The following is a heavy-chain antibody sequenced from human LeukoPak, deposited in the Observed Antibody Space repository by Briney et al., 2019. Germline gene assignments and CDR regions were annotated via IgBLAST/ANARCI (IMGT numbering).Heavy chain of an antibody. D-gene: IGHD5/OR15-5a*01. CDR2: IRSSSTYI. V-gene: IGHV3-21*01. Sequence: GGSLRLSCAASGFTFSSYAMNWVRQAPGKGLEWVSFIRSSSTYILYADSVRGRFTISRDNAKNSLYLQMNSLRVEDMAVYYCAGGHSTDYWGQGTLVTVSS. J-gene: IGHJ4*02. CDR1: GFTFSSYA. CDR3: AGGHSTDY.